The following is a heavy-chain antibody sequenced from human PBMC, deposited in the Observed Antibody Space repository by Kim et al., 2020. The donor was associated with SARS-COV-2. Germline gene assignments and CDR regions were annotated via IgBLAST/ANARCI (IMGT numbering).Heavy chain of an antibody. CDR3: ARGRNEDDYSNYVHYYMDV. CDR2: MNPNSGNT. J-gene: IGHJ6*03. D-gene: IGHD4-4*01. V-gene: IGHV1-8*01. CDR1: GYTFTSYD. Sequence: ASVKVSCKASGYTFTSYDINWVRQATGQGLEWMGWMNPNSGNTGYAQKFQGRVTMTRNTSISTAYMELSSLRSEDTAVYYCARGRNEDDYSNYVHYYMDVWGKGTTVTVSS.